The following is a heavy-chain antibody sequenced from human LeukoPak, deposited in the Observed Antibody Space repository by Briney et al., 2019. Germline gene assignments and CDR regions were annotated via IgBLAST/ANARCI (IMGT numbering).Heavy chain of an antibody. Sequence: SQTLSLTCTVSGGSISTGHYYWSWIRQPAGKGLEWLGRIYTSGSTDYNPSLKQRVTISIDTSRNQFSLNLNSVTATDTAVYYCARGLTGDYVPSWGQGTLVTVSS. D-gene: IGHD1-14*01. J-gene: IGHJ4*02. CDR1: GGSISTGHYY. V-gene: IGHV4-61*02. CDR3: ARGLTGDYVPS. CDR2: IYTSGST.